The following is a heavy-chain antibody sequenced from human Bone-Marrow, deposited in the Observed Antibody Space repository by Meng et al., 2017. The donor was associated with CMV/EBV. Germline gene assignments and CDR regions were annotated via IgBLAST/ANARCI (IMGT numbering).Heavy chain of an antibody. CDR3: TTDPVTTWNWFDP. CDR2: ISSSGSTI. CDR1: GFTFSDYY. J-gene: IGHJ5*02. Sequence: GESLKISCAASGFTFSDYYMSWIRQAPGKGLEWVSYISSSGSTIYYADSVKGRFTSSRDNAKNSLYLQMNSLRAEDTAVYYCTTDPVTTWNWFDPWGQGTLVTVSS. D-gene: IGHD4-11*01. V-gene: IGHV3-11*01.